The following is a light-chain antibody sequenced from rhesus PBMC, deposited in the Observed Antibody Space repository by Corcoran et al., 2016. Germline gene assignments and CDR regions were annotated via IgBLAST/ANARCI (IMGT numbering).Light chain of an antibody. V-gene: IGKV2-60*01. CDR3: MQALQTPLT. CDR2: YGS. Sequence: DIVMTQTPLSLPVTLGEPASNSCRSSQSLLRSNGYNYLNWYLQKPGQSPQLLIYYGSNRASRVPARFRGRGSGTDLTLKISRVEAEGVGVYYCMQALQTPLTFGGGTKVEIK. J-gene: IGKJ4*01. CDR1: QSLLRSNGYNY.